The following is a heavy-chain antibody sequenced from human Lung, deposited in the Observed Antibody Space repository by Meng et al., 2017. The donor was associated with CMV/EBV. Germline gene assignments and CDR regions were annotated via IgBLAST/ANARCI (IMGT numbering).Heavy chain of an antibody. CDR3: LRRSGGSV. D-gene: IGHD3-10*01. Sequence: QVEPPECGPGLVKPSQSLALTCTVSGGSIGRGGYHWSWIRQHPGKGLEWIGYIYYTGSTFYNPSLKSRVTISVDTSKNQFSLKLIPATAADTAVYYCLRRSGGSVWGQGTLVTVSS. J-gene: IGHJ1*01. CDR2: IYYTGST. CDR1: GGSIGRGGYH. V-gene: IGHV4-31*02.